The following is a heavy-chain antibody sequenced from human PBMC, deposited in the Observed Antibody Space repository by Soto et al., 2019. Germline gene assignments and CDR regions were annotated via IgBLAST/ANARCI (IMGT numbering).Heavy chain of an antibody. CDR3: ARGWYYFDF. CDR2: IYYGGTT. Sequence: SETLSLTCDVSVEPMTGGYYWGWIRQSPGKGLEWIGSIYYGGTTYYNPSLRSRLAIPIDTSKNQFSLRLTSVTAADTALYFCARGWYYFDFWGRGTLVTVSS. CDR1: VEPMTGGYY. J-gene: IGHJ4*02. D-gene: IGHD2-15*01. V-gene: IGHV4-38-2*01.